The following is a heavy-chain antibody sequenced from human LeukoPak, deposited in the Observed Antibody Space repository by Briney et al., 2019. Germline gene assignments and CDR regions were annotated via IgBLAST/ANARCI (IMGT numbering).Heavy chain of an antibody. CDR2: IYTSGST. Sequence: SETLSLTCTVSGGSISSYYWGWIRQPAGKGLVWIGRIYTSGSTYYNPSLKSRVTISVDTSKNQFSLKLSSVTAADTAVYYCARGEDSGSYYWGQGTLVTVSS. V-gene: IGHV4-4*07. D-gene: IGHD1-26*01. CDR1: GGSISSYY. CDR3: ARGEDSGSYY. J-gene: IGHJ4*02.